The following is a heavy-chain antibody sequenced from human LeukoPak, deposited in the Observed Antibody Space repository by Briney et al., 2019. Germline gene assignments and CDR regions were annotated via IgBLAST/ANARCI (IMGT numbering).Heavy chain of an antibody. V-gene: IGHV4-34*01. J-gene: IGHJ5*02. CDR2: INHSGST. CDR3: ARGGYYYDSSGYYH. D-gene: IGHD3-22*01. Sequence: SETLSLACAVYGGSFSGYYWSWIRQPPGKGLEWIGEINHSGSTNYNPSLKSRVTISVDTSKNQFSLKLSSVTAADTAVYYCARGGYYYDSSGYYHWGQGTLVTVSS. CDR1: GGSFSGYY.